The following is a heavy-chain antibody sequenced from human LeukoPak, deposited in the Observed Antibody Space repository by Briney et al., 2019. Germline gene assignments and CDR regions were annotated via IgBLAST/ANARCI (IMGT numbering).Heavy chain of an antibody. CDR3: ARDQGRTYYYDSSVEDY. CDR2: INSDGSST. Sequence: GGSLRLSCAASGFTFSSYWMHWVRQAPGKGLVWVSRINSDGSSTSYADSVKGRFTISRDNAKNTLYLQMNSLRAEDTAVYYCARDQGRTYYYDSSVEDYWGQGTLVTVSS. V-gene: IGHV3-74*01. CDR1: GFTFSSYW. D-gene: IGHD3-22*01. J-gene: IGHJ4*02.